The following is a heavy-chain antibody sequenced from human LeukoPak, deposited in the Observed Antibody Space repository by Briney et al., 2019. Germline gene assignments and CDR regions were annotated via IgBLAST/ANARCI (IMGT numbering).Heavy chain of an antibody. CDR2: IYYSGST. CDR1: GGSISSYY. J-gene: IGHJ5*02. Sequence: SETLSLTCTVSGGSISSYYWSWIRQPPGKGLEWIGYIYYSGSTNYNPSLKSRVTISVDTSKNQFSLKLSSVTAADTAVYYGARLPPYYGSGNWFDPWGQGTLVTVSS. CDR3: ARLPPYYGSGNWFDP. D-gene: IGHD3-10*01. V-gene: IGHV4-59*08.